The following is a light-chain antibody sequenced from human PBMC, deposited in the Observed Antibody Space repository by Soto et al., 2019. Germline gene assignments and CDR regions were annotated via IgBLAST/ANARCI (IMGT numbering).Light chain of an antibody. V-gene: IGLV2-14*01. Sequence: QSALTQPASVSGSPGQSITISCTGTGSDVGGYNYVSWYQQHPGKAPKLMIYEVSNRPSGVSNRFSGSKSGYTASLTISGLQAEDEADYYCSSYSISTLYVFGTGTKVTVL. CDR2: EVS. J-gene: IGLJ1*01. CDR1: GSDVGGYNY. CDR3: SSYSISTLYV.